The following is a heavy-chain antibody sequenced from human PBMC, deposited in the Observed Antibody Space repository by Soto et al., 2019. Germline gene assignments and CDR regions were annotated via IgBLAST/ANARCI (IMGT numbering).Heavy chain of an antibody. CDR1: GGSVSSSNW. CDR2: IYHSGSA. CDR3: ARVTGVVGSAEDAFDI. Sequence: QVQLQESGPGLVKPSGTLSLTCAVSGGSVSSSNWWSWVRQSPGKGLEWMGEIYHSGSAHYNPSLKSRATISLDKSKNLFSLRLTSGTDADTAVYYCARVTGVVGSAEDAFDIWGPVTRVIVSS. J-gene: IGHJ3*02. D-gene: IGHD2-21*02. V-gene: IGHV4-4*02.